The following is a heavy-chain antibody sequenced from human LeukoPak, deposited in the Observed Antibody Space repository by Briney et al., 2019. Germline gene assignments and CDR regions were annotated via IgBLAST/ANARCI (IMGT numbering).Heavy chain of an antibody. Sequence: GGSLRLSCAASGFTFSSYSMNWVRQAPGKGLEWVSSISSSSSYIYYADSVKGRFTISRDNAKNTLYLQMNSLRAEDTAVYYCARDRVQYCSGGSCYSSDYWGQGTLVTVSS. J-gene: IGHJ4*02. CDR1: GFTFSSYS. CDR2: ISSSSSYI. CDR3: ARDRVQYCSGGSCYSSDY. V-gene: IGHV3-21*01. D-gene: IGHD2-15*01.